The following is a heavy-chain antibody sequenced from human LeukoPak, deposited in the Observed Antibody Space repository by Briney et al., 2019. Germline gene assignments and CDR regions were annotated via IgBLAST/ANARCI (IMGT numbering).Heavy chain of an antibody. V-gene: IGHV3-7*01. D-gene: IGHD6-19*01. J-gene: IGHJ4*02. CDR1: GFTFSSYW. CDR3: ARAYRIAVAGILGGGFDY. Sequence: GGSLRLSCAASGFTFSSYWMSWVRQAPGKGLGWVANIKQDGSEKYYVDSVKGRFTISRDNAKNSLYLQMNSLRAEDTAVYYCARAYRIAVAGILGGGFDYWGQGTLVTVSS. CDR2: IKQDGSEK.